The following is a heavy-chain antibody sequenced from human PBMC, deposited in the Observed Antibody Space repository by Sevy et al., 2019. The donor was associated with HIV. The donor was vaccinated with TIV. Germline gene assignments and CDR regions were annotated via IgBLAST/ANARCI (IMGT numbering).Heavy chain of an antibody. CDR2: ISAYNGNT. Sequence: ASVKVSCKASGYTFTSYGISWVRQAPGQGLEWMGWISAYNGNTNYAQKLQGRVTMTTDTSTSTAYMELRSLRSDDTGVYYCARGTLRYSSGWYFDYWGQGTLVTVSS. V-gene: IGHV1-18*01. CDR1: GYTFTSYG. CDR3: ARGTLRYSSGWYFDY. D-gene: IGHD6-19*01. J-gene: IGHJ4*02.